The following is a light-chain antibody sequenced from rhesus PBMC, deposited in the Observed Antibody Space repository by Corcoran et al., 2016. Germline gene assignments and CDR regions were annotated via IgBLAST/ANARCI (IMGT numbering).Light chain of an antibody. Sequence: DIQMTQSPSSLSASVGDTVTITCRASQVISSYVAWYQQKPGKAPKVLIYKASTLQRGVPSRFSGSGSGTDFTLPLSSLQPDDFATYYCQQHKSYPLTFGGGTKVEIK. CDR3: QQHKSYPLT. CDR2: KAS. CDR1: QVISSY. J-gene: IGKJ4*01. V-gene: IGKV1-25*01.